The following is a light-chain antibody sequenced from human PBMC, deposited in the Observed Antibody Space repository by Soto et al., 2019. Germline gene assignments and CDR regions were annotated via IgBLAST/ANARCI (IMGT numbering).Light chain of an antibody. V-gene: IGKV1-39*01. J-gene: IGKJ4*01. Sequence: LPGGVPSRFSGSGSGTDFTLTISSLQPEDFATYYCQKSYSTHVTLGGGKKVDIK. CDR3: QKSYSTHVT.